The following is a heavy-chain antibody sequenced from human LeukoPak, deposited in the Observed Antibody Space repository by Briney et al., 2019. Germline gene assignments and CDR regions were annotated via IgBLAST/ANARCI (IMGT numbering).Heavy chain of an antibody. CDR1: GHSISSYY. V-gene: IGHV4-59*08. J-gene: IGHJ3*02. CDR2: IYYSGST. Sequence: SQTLSLICTVSGHSISSYYSSWIRQPPGKGLEWIGYIYYSGSTNYNTSLKRQVTKSLDTSKDQFSLKLSSVTGADTAVYYCASEYSGSPPGAFDIWGQGTMVTVSS. CDR3: ASEYSGSPPGAFDI. D-gene: IGHD1-26*01.